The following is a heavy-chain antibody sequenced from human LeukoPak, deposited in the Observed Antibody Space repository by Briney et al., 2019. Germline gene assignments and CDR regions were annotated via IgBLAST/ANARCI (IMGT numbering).Heavy chain of an antibody. J-gene: IGHJ4*02. D-gene: IGHD1-26*01. CDR2: IWYDGSNK. V-gene: IGHV3-33*01. CDR3: ATGPSGSYRIDY. Sequence: PGGSLRLSCAASGFTFSSYGMHWVRQAPGKGLEWVAVIWYDGSNKYYADSVKGRFTISRDNSKNTLYLQMNSLRAEDTAVYYCATGPSGSYRIDYWGQGTLVTVSS. CDR1: GFTFSSYG.